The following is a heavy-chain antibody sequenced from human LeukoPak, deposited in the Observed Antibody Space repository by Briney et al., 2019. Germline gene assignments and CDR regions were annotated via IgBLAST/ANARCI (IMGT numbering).Heavy chain of an antibody. CDR2: IYYSGST. D-gene: IGHD3-22*01. CDR3: ARGYYDTSGYYLAAY. Sequence: SETLSLTCTVSGGSISGYYWSWIRQPPGKGLEWIGYIYYSGSTNHNPSLKSRVTLSVDTSKNQFSLKLTSVTAADTAVYYCARGYYDTSGYYLAAYWGQGTLVTVSS. CDR1: GGSISGYY. V-gene: IGHV4-59*01. J-gene: IGHJ4*02.